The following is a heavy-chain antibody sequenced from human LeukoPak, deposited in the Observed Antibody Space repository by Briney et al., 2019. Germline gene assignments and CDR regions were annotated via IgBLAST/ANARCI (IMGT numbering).Heavy chain of an antibody. V-gene: IGHV4-39*07. Sequence: SETLSLTCTVSGGSISSSSYYWGWIRQPPGKGLEWIGSIYTSGSTNYNPSLKSRVTISVDTSKNQFSLKLSSVTAADTAVYYCARFKAGTFPGLDAFDIWGQGTMVTVSS. J-gene: IGHJ3*02. CDR1: GGSISSSSYY. CDR3: ARFKAGTFPGLDAFDI. CDR2: IYTSGST. D-gene: IGHD1-1*01.